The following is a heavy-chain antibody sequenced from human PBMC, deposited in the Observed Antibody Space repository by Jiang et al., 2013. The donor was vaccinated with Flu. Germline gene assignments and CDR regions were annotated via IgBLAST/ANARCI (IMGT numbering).Heavy chain of an antibody. CDR3: AREGLDDYGDYRLFGFDY. J-gene: IGHJ4*02. CDR1: GGSFSGYY. D-gene: IGHD4-17*01. Sequence: LLKPSETLSLTCAVYGGSFSGYYWSWIRQPPGKGLEWIGEINHSGSTNYNPSLKSRVTISVDTSKNQFSLKLSSVTAADTAVYYCAREGLDDYGDYRLFGFDYWGPGNPGHRLL. CDR2: INHSGST. V-gene: IGHV4-34*01.